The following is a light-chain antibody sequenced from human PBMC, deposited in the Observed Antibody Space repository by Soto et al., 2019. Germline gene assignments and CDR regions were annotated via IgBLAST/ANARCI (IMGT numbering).Light chain of an antibody. CDR3: QQYNTYYT. CDR2: KAS. Sequence: DLQMTQSPSTLSASVGDRVTITCRASQSISSWLARYQQKPGRAPKLLIYKASTLESGVPSRFSGSGSGTEFTLTISRLQPDDSATYDCQQYNTYYTFGQGTKLEIK. V-gene: IGKV1-5*03. J-gene: IGKJ2*01. CDR1: QSISSW.